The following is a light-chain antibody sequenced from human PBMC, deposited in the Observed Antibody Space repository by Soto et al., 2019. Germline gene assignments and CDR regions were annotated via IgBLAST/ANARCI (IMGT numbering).Light chain of an antibody. J-gene: IGLJ1*01. CDR1: SSDVGGDKY. CDR2: EVS. V-gene: IGLV2-8*01. CDR3: SSYAGSNSYV. Sequence: QSALTQPPSASGSPGQSVTISCTGTSSDVGGDKYVSWYQQHPGKAPKLMIYEVSKRPSGVPDRFSGSKSGNTASLTVSGLQAEDEADYYCSSYAGSNSYVFGTGTKVTVL.